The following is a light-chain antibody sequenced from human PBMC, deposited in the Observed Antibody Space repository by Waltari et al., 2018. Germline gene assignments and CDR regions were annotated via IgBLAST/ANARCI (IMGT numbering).Light chain of an antibody. J-gene: IGKJ4*01. V-gene: IGKV2-28*01. CDR3: MHGLHPLT. CDR2: SVS. CDR1: QGLLHSDGNTY. Sequence: DVVVTQSPVFLPVTPAEPASVSCRPSQGLLHSDGNTYLDWFVQKPGQSPQLLIYSVSSRASGVPDRFSGSGSGTDFTLRISRVETEDVGVYYCMHGLHPLTFGGGTEVEIK.